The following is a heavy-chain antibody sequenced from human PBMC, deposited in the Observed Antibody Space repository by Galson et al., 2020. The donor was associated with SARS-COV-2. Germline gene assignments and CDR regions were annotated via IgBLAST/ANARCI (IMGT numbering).Heavy chain of an antibody. CDR2: ISYDGSNK. D-gene: IGHD2-15*01. J-gene: IGHJ6*02. V-gene: IGHV3-30-3*01. Sequence: GESLKISCAASGFTFSSYAMHWVRQAPGKGLEWVAVISYDGSNKYYADSVKGRFTISRDNSKNTLYLQMNSLRAEDTAVYYCARVLDIVVVVAATSLGGYGMDVWGQGTTVTVSS. CDR1: GFTFSSYA. CDR3: ARVLDIVVVVAATSLGGYGMDV.